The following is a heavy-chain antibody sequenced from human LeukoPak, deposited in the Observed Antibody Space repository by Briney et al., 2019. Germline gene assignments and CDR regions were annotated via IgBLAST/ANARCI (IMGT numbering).Heavy chain of an antibody. CDR3: ARDGPQDYFDY. CDR2: TYYRTKWYN. J-gene: IGHJ4*02. CDR1: GDSISNNNAT. Sequence: QTLSLTCAISGDSISNNNATWNWLSQSPSRGLEWLGRTYYRTKWYNDYAVSVKSRITINPDTSKNQFSLQLNSVTPEDTAVYYCARDGPQDYFDYWGQGTLVTVSS. V-gene: IGHV6-1*01.